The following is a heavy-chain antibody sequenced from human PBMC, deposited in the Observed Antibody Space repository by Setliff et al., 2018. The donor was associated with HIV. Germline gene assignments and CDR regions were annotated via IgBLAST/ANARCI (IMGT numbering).Heavy chain of an antibody. V-gene: IGHV3-23*01. CDR3: AKDLITNYYDSSGYFDY. CDR1: GFTFSSYA. D-gene: IGHD3-22*01. Sequence: GGSLRLSCAASGFTFSSYAMSWVRQAPGKGLEWVSAISGSGGSTYYADTVKGRFTISRDTSKNTLYLQMNSLRAEDTAVYYCAKDLITNYYDSSGYFDYWGQGTLVTVSS. CDR2: ISGSGGST. J-gene: IGHJ4*02.